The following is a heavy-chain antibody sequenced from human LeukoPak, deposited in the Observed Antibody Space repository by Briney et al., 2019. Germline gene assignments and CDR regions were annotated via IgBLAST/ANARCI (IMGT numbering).Heavy chain of an antibody. J-gene: IGHJ2*01. Sequence: PGRSLRLSCAAYGFTFANYAMHWVRLPPGTGLEWVSGISWNSGSIGYADSVKGRFTITRDNAKNSLYLQMNSLRAEDTALYHCARAPLDPDLKTDWYFDLWGRGTLVTVSS. CDR2: ISWNSGSI. CDR3: ARAPLDPDLKTDWYFDL. D-gene: IGHD3/OR15-3a*01. CDR1: GFTFANYA. V-gene: IGHV3-9*01.